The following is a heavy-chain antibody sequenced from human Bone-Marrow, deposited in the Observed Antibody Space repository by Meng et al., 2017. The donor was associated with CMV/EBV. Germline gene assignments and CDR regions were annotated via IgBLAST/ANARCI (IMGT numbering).Heavy chain of an antibody. Sequence: TCSGFSLTTNEVGVGWIRRPPGKALEWLALICWDDDRRFSPSLKTRLTITKDTTNNQVALTMANMDPVDTATYFCARRLTSGPFDYWGQGILVTVSS. D-gene: IGHD3-16*01. CDR2: ICWDDDR. J-gene: IGHJ4*02. CDR1: GFSLTTNEVG. V-gene: IGHV2-5*02. CDR3: ARRLTSGPFDY.